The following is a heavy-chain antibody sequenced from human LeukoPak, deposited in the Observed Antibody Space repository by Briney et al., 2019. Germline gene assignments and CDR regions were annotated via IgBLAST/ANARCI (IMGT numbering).Heavy chain of an antibody. CDR1: GFNFRSYA. D-gene: IGHD3-3*01. CDR3: ARDTTIFGVVIMGFGY. J-gene: IGHJ4*02. V-gene: IGHV3-23*01. CDR2: ITGSGGAT. Sequence: GGSLRLSCAASGFNFRSYAMSWVRQAPGKGLEWVSGITGSGGATYYADSVRGRFTISRDNSKNTLSLQMNSLRAEDTAVYYCARDTTIFGVVIMGFGYWGQGTLVTVSS.